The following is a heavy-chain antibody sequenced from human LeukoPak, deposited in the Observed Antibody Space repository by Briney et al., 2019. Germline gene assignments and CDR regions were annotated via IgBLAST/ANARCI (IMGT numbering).Heavy chain of an antibody. CDR1: GLTFSSYA. V-gene: IGHV3-23*01. Sequence: GGSLRLSCAASGLTFSSYAMSWVRQAAGKGLEWVSTISHTGGSTYYADSVKGRFTISRDSSKSTLFLQMNSLRAEDTAVYYCAKTARDGYNLYYFDYWGQGTLVTVSS. CDR3: AKTARDGYNLYYFDY. CDR2: ISHTGGST. J-gene: IGHJ4*02. D-gene: IGHD5-12*01.